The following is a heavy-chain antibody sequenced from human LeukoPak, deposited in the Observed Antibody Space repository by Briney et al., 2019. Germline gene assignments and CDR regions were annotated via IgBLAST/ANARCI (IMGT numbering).Heavy chain of an antibody. CDR2: ISAYNGNT. CDR3: ARDCSSTSCRELLDY. Sequence: ASVKVSCKASGYTFTSYGISWVRQAPGQGLEWMGWISAYNGNTTYAQKFQGRVTMTRDTSTNTDYMELSSLRSEDTAVYYCARDCSSTSCRELLDYWGQGTLVTVSS. J-gene: IGHJ4*02. CDR1: GYTFTSYG. V-gene: IGHV1-18*01. D-gene: IGHD2-2*01.